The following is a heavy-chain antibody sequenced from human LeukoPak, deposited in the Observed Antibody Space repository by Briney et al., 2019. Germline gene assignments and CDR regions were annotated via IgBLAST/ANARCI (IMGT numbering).Heavy chain of an antibody. CDR3: ARDFWAADPYYYYYMDV. D-gene: IGHD3-3*01. J-gene: IGHJ6*03. CDR2: IIPIFGTA. CDR1: GGTFSSYA. V-gene: IGHV1-69*06. Sequence: SVKVSCKASGGTFSSYAISWVRQAPGQGLEWMGGIIPIFGTANYAQKFQGRVTITADKSTSTAYMELSSLRSDDTAVYYCARDFWAADPYYYYYMDVWGKGTTVTVSS.